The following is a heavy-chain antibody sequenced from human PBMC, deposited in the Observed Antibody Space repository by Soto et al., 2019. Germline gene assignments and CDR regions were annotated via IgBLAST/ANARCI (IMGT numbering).Heavy chain of an antibody. J-gene: IGHJ6*02. D-gene: IGHD5-12*01. V-gene: IGHV1-2*02. CDR3: ARXSRGYSGYVLYYYGVDV. Sequence: GASVKVSCKASGYTLTDYYIHWVRQAPGQGLEWMGWINPNTGDTNYAQKFQGRVTMTRDTSISTAYMELSRLRSDDTAVYFCARXSRGYSGYVLYYYGVDVWGQGTTVTVSS. CDR2: INPNTGDT. CDR1: GYTLTDYY.